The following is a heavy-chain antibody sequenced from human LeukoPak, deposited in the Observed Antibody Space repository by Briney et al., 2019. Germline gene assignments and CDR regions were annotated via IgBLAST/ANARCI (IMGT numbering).Heavy chain of an antibody. CDR3: AKQRSEVPVAASNY. V-gene: IGHV3-33*06. CDR2: IWYDGSNK. J-gene: IGHJ4*02. D-gene: IGHD2-8*01. CDR1: GFTFSSYG. Sequence: GGSLRLSCAASGFTFSSYGMRWVRQAPGKGLEWVAVIWYDGSNKYYADSVKGRFTISRDNSKSTLYLHMNSLRAEDTAIYYCAKQRSEVPVAASNYWGQGTLVTVSS.